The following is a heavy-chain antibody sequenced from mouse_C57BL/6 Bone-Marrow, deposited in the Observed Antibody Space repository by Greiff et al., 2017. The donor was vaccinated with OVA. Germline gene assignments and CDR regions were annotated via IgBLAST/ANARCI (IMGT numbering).Heavy chain of an antibody. D-gene: IGHD1-1*01. V-gene: IGHV2-6*01. CDR1: GFSLTSYG. Sequence: VMLVESGPGLVAPSQSLSITCTVSGFSLTSYGVDWVRQSPGKGLEWLGVIWGVGSTNYNSALKSRLSISKDNSKSQVFLKMNSLQTDDTAMYYCAIYYGSRRAWFAYWGQGTLVTVSA. J-gene: IGHJ3*01. CDR3: AIYYGSRRAWFAY. CDR2: IWGVGST.